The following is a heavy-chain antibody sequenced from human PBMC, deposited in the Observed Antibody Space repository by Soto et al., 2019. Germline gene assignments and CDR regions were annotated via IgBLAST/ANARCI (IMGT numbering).Heavy chain of an antibody. CDR2: IIPILGIA. Sequence: QVQLVQSGAEVKKPGSSVKVSCKASGGTFSSYTISWVRQAPGQGLEWMGRIIPILGIANYAQKFQGRVTITADKSTSTAYMELSSQRSEDTAVYYCASQYGSGSYYPERGMDVWGQGTTVTVSS. CDR3: ASQYGSGSYYPERGMDV. V-gene: IGHV1-69*02. J-gene: IGHJ6*02. CDR1: GGTFSSYT. D-gene: IGHD3-10*01.